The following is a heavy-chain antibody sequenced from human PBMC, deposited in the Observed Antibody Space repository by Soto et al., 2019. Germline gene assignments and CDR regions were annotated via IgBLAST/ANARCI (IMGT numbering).Heavy chain of an antibody. V-gene: IGHV4-39*01. D-gene: IGHD6-19*01. Sequence: SETLSLTCTVSGVSISSSFYWDSISQPPGKGLEWIGNMYSSGSTYYNPSLKSRVTISVDTSKNQFSLKLTSVTAADTAVYYCASGRKRGSSGWYWFVGYWGQGTLVTVS. J-gene: IGHJ4*02. CDR3: ASGRKRGSSGWYWFVGY. CDR2: MYSSGST. CDR1: GVSISSSFY.